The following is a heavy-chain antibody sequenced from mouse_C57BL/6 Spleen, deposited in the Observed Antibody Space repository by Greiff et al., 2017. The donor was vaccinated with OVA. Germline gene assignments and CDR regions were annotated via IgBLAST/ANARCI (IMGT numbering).Heavy chain of an antibody. V-gene: IGHV1-50*01. Sequence: QVQLKQPGAELVKPGASVKLSCKASGYTFTSYWMQWVKQRPGQGLEWIGEIDPSDSYTNYNQKFKGKATLTVDTSSSTAYMQLSSLTSEDSAVYYCAREGTQLRLDCAMDYWGQGTSVTVSS. CDR1: GYTFTSYW. CDR3: AREGTQLRLDCAMDY. D-gene: IGHD3-2*02. CDR2: IDPSDSYT. J-gene: IGHJ4*01.